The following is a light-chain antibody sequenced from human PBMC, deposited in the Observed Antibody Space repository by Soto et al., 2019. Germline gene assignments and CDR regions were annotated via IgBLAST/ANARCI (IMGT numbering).Light chain of an antibody. CDR1: QSVSSK. CDR3: QQYGKT. CDR2: GAS. J-gene: IGKJ1*01. V-gene: IGKV3-20*01. Sequence: EIVMTQSPATLSVSPGEGATLSCRASQSVSSKLAWYQQKPGQAPRLLIYGASSRATGIPDRFSGSGSGTDFTLTISRLEPEDFAVYYCQQYGKTFGQGTKVDIK.